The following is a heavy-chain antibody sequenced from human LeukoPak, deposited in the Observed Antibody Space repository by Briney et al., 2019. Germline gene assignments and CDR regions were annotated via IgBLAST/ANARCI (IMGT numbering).Heavy chain of an antibody. CDR1: GYTFTGYY. J-gene: IGHJ4*02. D-gene: IGHD3-22*01. CDR2: INPNSGGT. Sequence: ASVKVSCKASGYTFTGYYMHWVRQAPGQGLEWMGWINPNSGGTNYAQKFQGRVTMTRDTSISTAYMELSRLRSDDTAVYYCAREPGGSSGYYSGVWGQGTLVTVSS. V-gene: IGHV1-2*02. CDR3: AREPGGSSGYYSGV.